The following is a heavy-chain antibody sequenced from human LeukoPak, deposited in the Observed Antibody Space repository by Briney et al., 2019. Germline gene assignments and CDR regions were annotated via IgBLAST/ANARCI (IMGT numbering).Heavy chain of an antibody. Sequence: QTGGSLRLSCAASGFTVSSNYMSWVRQAPGKGLEWVSVIYSGGSTYYADSVKGRFTITRDKSKNTLYLQMNSLRAEDTAVYYCAREQTTVVTKNAFDIWGEGTMVTVSS. CDR1: GFTVSSNY. V-gene: IGHV3-66*02. D-gene: IGHD4-23*01. CDR3: AREQTTVVTKNAFDI. CDR2: IYSGGST. J-gene: IGHJ3*02.